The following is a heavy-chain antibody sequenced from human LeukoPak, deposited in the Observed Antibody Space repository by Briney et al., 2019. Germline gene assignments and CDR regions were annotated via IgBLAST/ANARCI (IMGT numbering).Heavy chain of an antibody. J-gene: IGHJ4*02. Sequence: GASVKVSCKASGYTFTTYGISWVRQAPGQGLEWMGWISPYNGNTNYAQKVQDRVTMTTDTSTSTAYMEMRSLSSDDTAVYYCARDLHSSGWYYFDYWGQGTLVTVSS. CDR3: ARDLHSSGWYYFDY. CDR1: GYTFTTYG. D-gene: IGHD6-19*01. CDR2: ISPYNGNT. V-gene: IGHV1-18*01.